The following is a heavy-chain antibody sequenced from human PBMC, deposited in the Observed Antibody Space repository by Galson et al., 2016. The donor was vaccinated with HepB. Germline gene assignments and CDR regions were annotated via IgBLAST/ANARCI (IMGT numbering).Heavy chain of an antibody. CDR1: GYIFTRNG. CDR3: ARDANWNLDY. D-gene: IGHD1-1*01. Sequence: SVKVSCKASGYIFTRNGISWVRQAPGQGLEWLGWISTNSGSTNYAQKVQDRITMTTDTSTRTVYMELRSLTSADTAGYYCARDANWNLDYWGQGTLVTVSS. J-gene: IGHJ4*02. CDR2: ISTNSGST. V-gene: IGHV1-18*01.